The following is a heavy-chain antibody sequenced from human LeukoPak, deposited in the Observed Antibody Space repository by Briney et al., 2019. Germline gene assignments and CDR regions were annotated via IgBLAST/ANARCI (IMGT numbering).Heavy chain of an antibody. J-gene: IGHJ4*02. CDR3: ARDHLVNAYCGGDCSDFDY. D-gene: IGHD2-21*02. Sequence: ASVKASCKASGYTFTGYYMHWVRQAPGQGLEWMGRINPNSGGTNYAQKFQGRVTMTRDTSISTAYMELSRLRSDDTAVYYCARDHLVNAYCGGDCSDFDYWGQGTLVTVSS. V-gene: IGHV1-2*06. CDR2: INPNSGGT. CDR1: GYTFTGYY.